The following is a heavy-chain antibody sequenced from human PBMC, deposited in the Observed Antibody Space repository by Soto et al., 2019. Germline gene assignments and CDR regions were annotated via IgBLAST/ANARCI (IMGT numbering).Heavy chain of an antibody. V-gene: IGHV1-18*01. CDR2: FNPANQNT. D-gene: IGHD2-2*01. CDR3: ARVKISTPFGF. J-gene: IGHJ4*02. Sequence: QVQLVQSGTEVKRPGASVQVSCKASGYTFRNYGVSWMRQAPGQGLEWVGWFNPANQNTNYEQKFQDRVSMPGDTSTSTAQMSLWGLRSDGTAVYYCARVKISTPFGFWGQGTLVTVSS. CDR1: GYTFRNYG.